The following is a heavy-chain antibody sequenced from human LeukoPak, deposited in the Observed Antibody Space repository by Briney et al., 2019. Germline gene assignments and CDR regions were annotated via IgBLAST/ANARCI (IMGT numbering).Heavy chain of an antibody. CDR1: GFTLYDYT. V-gene: IGHV3-43*01. Sequence: GSLRLSCGASGFTLYDYTMHWVRHAPGKGLEWVSLISWDGDSTDYAESVKGRFTVSRDNRENSLYLQLSSLRPEDTALYYCAKDRGPLAVYEPLDYWGQGTLVTVSS. CDR2: ISWDGDST. CDR3: AKDRGPLAVYEPLDY. D-gene: IGHD2-8*02. J-gene: IGHJ4*02.